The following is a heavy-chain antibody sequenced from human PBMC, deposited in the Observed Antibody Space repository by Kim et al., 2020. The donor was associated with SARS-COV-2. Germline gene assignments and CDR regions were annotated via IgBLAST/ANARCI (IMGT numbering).Heavy chain of an antibody. CDR3: ARVSDMDDWFDP. D-gene: IGHD2-2*03. CDR2: INHSGST. CDR1: GGSFSGYY. Sequence: SETLSLTCAVYGGSFSGYYWSWIRQPPGKGLEWIGEINHSGSTNYNPSLKSRVTISVDTSKNQFSLKLSSVTAADTAVYYCARVSDMDDWFDPWGQGTLVTVSS. J-gene: IGHJ5*02. V-gene: IGHV4-34*01.